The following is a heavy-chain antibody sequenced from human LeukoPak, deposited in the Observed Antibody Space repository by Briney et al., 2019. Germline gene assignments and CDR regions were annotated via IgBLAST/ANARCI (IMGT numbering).Heavy chain of an antibody. Sequence: SETLSLTCTVSGGSISSGSYFWSWIRHHPGRGLEWIGYMYYSGSPYYNPSLKSRLNMSVDTSKNQLSLTLSSVTAADTAVYYCARGSGVESLFDYWGQGTLVTVSS. D-gene: IGHD3-10*01. V-gene: IGHV4-31*03. CDR2: MYYSGSP. CDR3: ARGSGVESLFDY. J-gene: IGHJ4*02. CDR1: GGSISSGSYF.